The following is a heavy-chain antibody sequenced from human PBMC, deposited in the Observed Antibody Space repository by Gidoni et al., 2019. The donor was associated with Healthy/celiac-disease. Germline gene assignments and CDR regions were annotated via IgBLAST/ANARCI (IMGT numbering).Heavy chain of an antibody. CDR2: IIPIIGTA. CDR3: ARPDSEGSSVFDY. V-gene: IGHV1-69*01. J-gene: IGHJ4*02. Sequence: QVQLVQSGAEVKKPGHSVKVSCKASGVTFSSYAISWVRQAPGQGLEWMGGIIPIIGTANNAQKFQGRVTITADESTSAAYMGLSSLRSEDTAVYYCARPDSEGSSVFDYWGQGTLVTVSS. D-gene: IGHD3-16*02. CDR1: GVTFSSYA.